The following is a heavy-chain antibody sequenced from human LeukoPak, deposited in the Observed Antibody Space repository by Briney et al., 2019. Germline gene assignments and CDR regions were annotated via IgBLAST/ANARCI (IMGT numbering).Heavy chain of an antibody. Sequence: GGSLRLSCAASGFTFSTYNMNWVRQAPGKGLEWVSSITSSSSYTFYADSVKGRFTISRDNSKNTLYLQMNSLRAEDTAVYYCAKDSPDGSYYAYYYMDVWGKGTTVTVSS. CDR3: AKDSPDGSYYAYYYMDV. V-gene: IGHV3-21*01. J-gene: IGHJ6*03. CDR1: GFTFSTYN. CDR2: ITSSSSYT. D-gene: IGHD1-26*01.